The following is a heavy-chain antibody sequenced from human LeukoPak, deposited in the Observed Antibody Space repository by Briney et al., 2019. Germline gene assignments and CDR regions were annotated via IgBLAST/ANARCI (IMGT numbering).Heavy chain of an antibody. CDR2: IRYDGSIK. D-gene: IGHD1-26*01. J-gene: IGHJ4*02. Sequence: GGSLRLSCTASGFTDSSNSMSWVRQAPGKGLEWVAFIRYDGSIKFYADSVKGRFTISRDNSRNTLYLQMNSLRAEDTAVYYCAIDSRHRIVGTTTFLDYWGQGTLVTVSS. CDR3: AIDSRHRIVGTTTFLDY. V-gene: IGHV3-30*02. CDR1: GFTDSSNS.